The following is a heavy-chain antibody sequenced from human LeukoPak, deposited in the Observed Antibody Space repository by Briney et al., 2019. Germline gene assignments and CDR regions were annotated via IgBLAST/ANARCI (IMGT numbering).Heavy chain of an antibody. CDR1: SGSFSGFY. CDR3: ARQRIMITFGGVIVSRQNWFDP. J-gene: IGHJ5*02. V-gene: IGHV4-34*01. Sequence: PSETLSLTCAVFSGSFSGFYWNWIRQPPGKGLEWIGEINHSGSTNYNPSLKSRVTISVDTSKNQFSLKLSSVTAADTAVYYCARQRIMITFGGVIVSRQNWFDPWGQGTLVTVSS. CDR2: INHSGST. D-gene: IGHD3-16*02.